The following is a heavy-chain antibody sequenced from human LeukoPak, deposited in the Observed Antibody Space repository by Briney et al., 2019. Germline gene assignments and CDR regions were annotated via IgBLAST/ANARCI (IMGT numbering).Heavy chain of an antibody. CDR3: AELGITMIGGV. CDR1: GFTFSSYA. D-gene: IGHD3-10*02. J-gene: IGHJ6*04. CDR2: ISYDGSNK. V-gene: IGHV3-30*04. Sequence: GGSLRLSCAASGFTFSSYAMHWVRQAPGKGLEWVTVISYDGSNKYYADSVKGRFTISRDNSKNTLYLQMNSLGDEDTAVYYCAELGITMIGGVWGKGTTVTISS.